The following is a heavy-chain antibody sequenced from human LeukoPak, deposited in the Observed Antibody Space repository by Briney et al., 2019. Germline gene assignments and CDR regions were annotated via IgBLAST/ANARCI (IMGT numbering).Heavy chain of an antibody. CDR3: ARDWADGDYGVDY. CDR1: GYTFTSYA. J-gene: IGHJ4*02. Sequence: ASVKVSCKASGYTFTSYAMHWVRQAPGQRLEWMGWINAGNGNTKYSQKFQGRVTITRDTSASTAYMELSSLRSEDTAVYYCARDWADGDYGVDYWGQGTLVTVSS. V-gene: IGHV1-3*01. D-gene: IGHD4-17*01. CDR2: INAGNGNT.